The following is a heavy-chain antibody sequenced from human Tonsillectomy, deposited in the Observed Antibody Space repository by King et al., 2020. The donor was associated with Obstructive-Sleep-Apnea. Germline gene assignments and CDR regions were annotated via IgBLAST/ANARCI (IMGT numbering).Heavy chain of an antibody. V-gene: IGHV3-7*01. Sequence: QLVQSGGGLVQPGGSLRLSCAASGFTFSNYWMSWVRQAPGKGLEWVANIKQDGSEKYYVDSVKCRFTISRDNAKNSLYLQMNSLRAEDTAVYYCARRRGSSCLDYWGQGTLVTVSS. CDR3: ARRRGSSCLDY. D-gene: IGHD6-13*01. CDR2: IKQDGSEK. J-gene: IGHJ4*02. CDR1: GFTFSNYW.